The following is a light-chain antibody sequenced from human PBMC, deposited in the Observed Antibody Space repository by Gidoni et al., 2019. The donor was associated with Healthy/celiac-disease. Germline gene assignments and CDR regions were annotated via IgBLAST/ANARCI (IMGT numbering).Light chain of an antibody. CDR1: SSNIGSNT. J-gene: IGLJ1*01. CDR3: AAWDDSLNGPV. CDR2: SNN. V-gene: IGLV1-44*01. Sequence: QSVLTQPPSASGTPGQGVTISCSGSSSNIGSNTVNWYQQLPRTAPKLLIYSNNQRPSGVPDRFSGSKSGTSASLAISGLQSEDEADYYCAAWDDSLNGPVFGTGTKVTVL.